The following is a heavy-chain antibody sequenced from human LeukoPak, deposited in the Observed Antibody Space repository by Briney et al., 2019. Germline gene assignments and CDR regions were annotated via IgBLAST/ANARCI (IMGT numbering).Heavy chain of an antibody. CDR2: ISGSGGST. D-gene: IGHD3-10*01. Sequence: GGSLRLSCAASGFTFNTFGMNWVRQAPGKGLEWVSAISGSGGSTYYADSVKGRFTISRDSSKNTLYLQMNSLRGEDTAVYYCAKSYYSSPSFYFDYWGQGTLVTVSS. V-gene: IGHV3-23*01. J-gene: IGHJ4*02. CDR1: GFTFNTFG. CDR3: AKSYYSSPSFYFDY.